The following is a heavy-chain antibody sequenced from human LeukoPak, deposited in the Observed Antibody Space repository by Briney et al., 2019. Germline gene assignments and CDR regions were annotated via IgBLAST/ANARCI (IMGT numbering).Heavy chain of an antibody. D-gene: IGHD5-24*01. CDR3: ARSKMATITADY. J-gene: IGHJ4*02. CDR1: GFTFSSYS. CDR2: ISSSSSYI. V-gene: IGHV3-21*01. Sequence: GGSLRLSCAASGFTFSSYSMNWVRRAPGKGLEWVSSISSSSSYIYYADSVKGRFTISRDNAKNSLYLQMNSLRAEDTAVHYCARSKMATITADYWGQGTLVTVSS.